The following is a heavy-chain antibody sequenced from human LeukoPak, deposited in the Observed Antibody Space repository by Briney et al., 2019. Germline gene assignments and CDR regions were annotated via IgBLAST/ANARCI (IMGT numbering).Heavy chain of an antibody. J-gene: IGHJ4*02. Sequence: SETLSLTCTVSGGSINSYYWSWIRQPAGKGLEWVGRLYTSGNTNYNPSLRSRITMSVDTSKNQFSLKLAFVTAADTAVYYCAGMVTFQTNFDFWGQGTLVTVSS. CDR3: AGMVTFQTNFDF. D-gene: IGHD2-21*02. CDR2: LYTSGNT. CDR1: GGSINSYY. V-gene: IGHV4-4*07.